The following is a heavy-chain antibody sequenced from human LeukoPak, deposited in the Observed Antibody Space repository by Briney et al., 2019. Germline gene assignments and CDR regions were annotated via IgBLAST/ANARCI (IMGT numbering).Heavy chain of an antibody. Sequence: SETLSLTCTVSGGSISSSPYYWGWIRQPPGKGLEWIGTIYYSGSTYYNPSLKSRVTISVDTSKNQFSLKLTSVTAADTAVYYCARPVPSRLGWFDPWGQGTLVTVSS. CDR1: GGSISSSPYY. J-gene: IGHJ5*02. CDR3: ARPVPSRLGWFDP. CDR2: IYYSGST. V-gene: IGHV4-39*01. D-gene: IGHD1-1*01.